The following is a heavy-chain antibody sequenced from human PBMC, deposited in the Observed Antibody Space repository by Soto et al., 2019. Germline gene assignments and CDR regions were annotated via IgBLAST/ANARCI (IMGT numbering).Heavy chain of an antibody. J-gene: IGHJ3*02. V-gene: IGHV3-33*01. Sequence: VAVIWYDGSNKYYADSVKGRFTISRDNSKNTLYLQMNSLRAEDTAVYYCARDFYYYDSSGYGNDAFDIWGQGTMVTVSS. D-gene: IGHD3-22*01. CDR3: ARDFYYYDSSGYGNDAFDI. CDR2: IWYDGSNK.